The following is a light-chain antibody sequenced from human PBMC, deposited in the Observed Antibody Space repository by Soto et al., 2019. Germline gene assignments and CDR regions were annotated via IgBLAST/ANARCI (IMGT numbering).Light chain of an antibody. J-gene: IGKJ4*01. CDR3: QQYNNWPRAT. Sequence: MTQSPATLSVSPGERATLHCRASQSISSNLAWYQQKPGQAPRLLMFRTSSRATGFPARFSGSGSGTEFNLTISSLQSEDFGVYYCQQYNNWPRATFGGGTKVDIK. V-gene: IGKV3-15*01. CDR1: QSISSN. CDR2: RTS.